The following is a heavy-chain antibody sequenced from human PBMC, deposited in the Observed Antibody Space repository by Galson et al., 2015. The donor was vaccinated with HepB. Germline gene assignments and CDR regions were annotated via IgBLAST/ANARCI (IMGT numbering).Heavy chain of an antibody. Sequence: SLRLSCAASGFTFSDYYMTWIRLAPRKGLEWISYISGSSSTIYYTHSVRGRFTISRDNAKNSLYLQMNSLRAEDAAVYYCARVRREFSEWLFPFDYWGQGTLVTVSS. CDR2: ISGSSSTI. CDR3: ARVRREFSEWLFPFDY. D-gene: IGHD3-3*01. J-gene: IGHJ4*02. CDR1: GFTFSDYY. V-gene: IGHV3-11*01.